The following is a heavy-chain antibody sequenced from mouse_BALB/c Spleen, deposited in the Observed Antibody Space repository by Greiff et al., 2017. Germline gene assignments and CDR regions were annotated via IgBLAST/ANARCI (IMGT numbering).Heavy chain of an antibody. J-gene: IGHJ3*01. D-gene: IGHD1-2*01. Sequence: EVQVVESGGGLVKPGGSLKLSCAASGFTFSSYAMSWVRQTPEKRLKWVASISSGGSTYYPDSVKGRFTISRDNARNILYLQMSSLRSEDTAMYYCARGKTTATGFAYWGQGTLVTVSA. CDR3: ARGKTTATGFAY. CDR2: ISSGGST. V-gene: IGHV5-6-5*01. CDR1: GFTFSSYA.